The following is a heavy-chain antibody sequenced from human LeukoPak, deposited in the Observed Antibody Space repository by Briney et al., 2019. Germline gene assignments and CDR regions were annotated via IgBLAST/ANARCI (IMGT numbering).Heavy chain of an antibody. Sequence: ASVKVSCKASGYTFTDCGITWVRRAHGQGLEWLGWIRVYNGNTNYAKNFQDRVTMTTDTSTNTAYMELSSLRFDDTAVYYCARDRGGGYGSFDYWGQGTLVTVSS. CDR3: ARDRGGGYGSFDY. D-gene: IGHD5-12*01. CDR2: IRVYNGNT. V-gene: IGHV1-18*01. CDR1: GYTFTDCG. J-gene: IGHJ4*02.